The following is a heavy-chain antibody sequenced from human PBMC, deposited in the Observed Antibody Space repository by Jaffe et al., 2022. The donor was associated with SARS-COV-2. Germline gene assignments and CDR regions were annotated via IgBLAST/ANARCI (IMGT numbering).Heavy chain of an antibody. V-gene: IGHV4-61*02. D-gene: IGHD2-2*01. J-gene: IGHJ6*02. CDR1: GGSISSGSYY. CDR2: IYTSGST. Sequence: QVQLQESGPGLVKPSQTLSLTCTVSGGSISSGSYYWSWIRQPAGKGLEWIGRIYTSGSTNYNPSLKSRVTISVDTSKNQFSLKLSSVTAADTAVYYCAREGYCSSTSCVIYYYYGMDVWGQGTTVTVSS. CDR3: AREGYCSSTSCVIYYYYGMDV.